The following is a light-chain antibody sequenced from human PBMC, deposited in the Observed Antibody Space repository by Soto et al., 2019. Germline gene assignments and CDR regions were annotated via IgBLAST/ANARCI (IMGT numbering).Light chain of an antibody. J-gene: IGLJ1*01. V-gene: IGLV2-14*03. CDR1: SGDVGGHNA. CDR2: DVY. Sequence: QSALTQPASVSGSPGQSITLSCTGTSGDVGGHNAVSWYQQHPGKVPKLLIYDVYNRPSGAANRFSGSKSGNTASLTISGLQAEDEADYYCSSYERSGAYVFGTGTKVTVL. CDR3: SSYERSGAYV.